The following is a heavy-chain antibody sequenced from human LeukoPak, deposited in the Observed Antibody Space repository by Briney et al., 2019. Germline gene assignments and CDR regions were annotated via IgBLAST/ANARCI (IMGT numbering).Heavy chain of an antibody. J-gene: IGHJ4*02. CDR1: GYSFTNYW. D-gene: IGHD6-19*01. CDR3: ARRFRAVTGPDY. V-gene: IGHV5-51*01. CDR2: IYPGDSDT. Sequence: GESLKISCKGSGYSFTNYWIGWVRQMPGKGLEWMGIIYPGDSDTKYSPSFRGQVTVSADKSISTAYLQWSSLKASDTAMYYCARRFRAVTGPDYWGQGTLVTVSS.